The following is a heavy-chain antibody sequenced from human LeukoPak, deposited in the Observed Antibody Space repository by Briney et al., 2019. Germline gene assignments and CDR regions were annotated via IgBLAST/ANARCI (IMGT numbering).Heavy chain of an antibody. CDR2: ISGSGGST. Sequence: GGSLRLSCAASGFTFSSYAMSWVRQAPGKGLEWVSAISGSGGSTYYADSVKGRFTISRDNAKNSLYLQMNSLRAEGTAVYYCARVGYSYGRSLFYFDFWGQGTLVTVSS. CDR3: ARVGYSYGRSLFYFDF. J-gene: IGHJ4*02. CDR1: GFTFSSYA. V-gene: IGHV3-23*01. D-gene: IGHD5-18*01.